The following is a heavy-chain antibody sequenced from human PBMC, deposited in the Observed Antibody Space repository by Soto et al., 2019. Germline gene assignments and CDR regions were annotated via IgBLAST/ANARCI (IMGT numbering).Heavy chain of an antibody. CDR1: GGSISSGDYY. D-gene: IGHD3-16*02. Sequence: SETLSLTCTVSGGSISSGDYYWSWIRQPPGKGLEWIGYIYYSGSTYYNPSLKSRVTISVDTSKNQFSLKLSSVTAADTAVYYCAREQDDYVWGSYRKTQDAFDICGQGTMVTVS. J-gene: IGHJ3*02. CDR3: AREQDDYVWGSYRKTQDAFDI. V-gene: IGHV4-30-4*01. CDR2: IYYSGST.